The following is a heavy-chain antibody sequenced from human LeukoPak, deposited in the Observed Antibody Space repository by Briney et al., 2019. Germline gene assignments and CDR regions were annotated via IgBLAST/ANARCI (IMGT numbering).Heavy chain of an antibody. D-gene: IGHD3-10*01. Sequence: ASVKVSCKASGYTFTSYSMHWVRQAPGQGLEWMGIINPSGGGTRYAQKFQGRVTMTRDTSTSTVYMELSSLRSEDTAVYYCAREEWFGEFMLYGMDVWGQGTTVTVSS. CDR1: GYTFTSYS. CDR2: INPSGGGT. V-gene: IGHV1-46*01. CDR3: AREEWFGEFMLYGMDV. J-gene: IGHJ6*02.